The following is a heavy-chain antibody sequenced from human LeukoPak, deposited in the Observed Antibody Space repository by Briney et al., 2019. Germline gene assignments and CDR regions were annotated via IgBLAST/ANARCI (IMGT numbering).Heavy chain of an antibody. D-gene: IGHD6-25*01. CDR1: GGTFSSYA. CDR2: IIPIFGTA. CDR3: ARDAGPILAAQLDY. Sequence: ASVKVSCKPSGGTFSSYAISWVRQAPGQGLEWMGGIIPIFGTANYAQKFQGRVTITTDESTSTAYMELSSLRSEDTAVYYCARDAGPILAAQLDYWGQGTLVTVSS. V-gene: IGHV1-69*05. J-gene: IGHJ4*02.